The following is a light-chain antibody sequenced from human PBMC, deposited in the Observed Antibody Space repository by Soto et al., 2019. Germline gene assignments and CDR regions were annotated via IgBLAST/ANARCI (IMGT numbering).Light chain of an antibody. J-gene: IGLJ2*01. CDR2: EDD. Sequence: NFMLTQPHSVSESPGKTVTISCTRSSGSIASNYVQWYQQRPGSAPTTLIYEDDQRPPGVPDRFSGSIDSSSNSASLTISGLKTEDEADYYCQSYDATNPVVFGGGTKVTVL. V-gene: IGLV6-57*04. CDR3: QSYDATNPVV. CDR1: SGSIASNY.